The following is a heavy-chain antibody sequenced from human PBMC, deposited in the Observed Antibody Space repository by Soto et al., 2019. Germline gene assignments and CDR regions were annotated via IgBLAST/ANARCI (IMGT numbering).Heavy chain of an antibody. CDR2: IYSKAGKM. D-gene: IGHD2-15*01. J-gene: IGHJ4*02. V-gene: IGHV1-18*01. CDR3: ARDIAFDIDY. Sequence: QVHLLQSGAEVQKPGASVKVSCKTSGYTFNDFGITWVRQAPGLGLEWLGWIYSKAGKMNFAPKFQNRVIMTTDTXXXTXXXEXTSLTFDDSAIYFCARDIAFDIDYWGQGTLVTVS. CDR1: GYTFNDFG.